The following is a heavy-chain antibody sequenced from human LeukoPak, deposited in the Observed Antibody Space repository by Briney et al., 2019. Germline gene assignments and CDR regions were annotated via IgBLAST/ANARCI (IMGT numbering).Heavy chain of an antibody. Sequence: PGGSLRLSCTTSGFNFGDYAVSWVRQAPGKGLEWIGFFRTKPYGGAAEYAASVKGRFTVSKDDFRSIAYLQMDSLKTEDTAVYYCTRVRHIWGSYPFDYWGQGTLVTVSS. V-gene: IGHV3-49*04. D-gene: IGHD3-16*02. CDR2: FRTKPYGGAA. CDR3: TRVRHIWGSYPFDY. CDR1: GFNFGDYA. J-gene: IGHJ4*02.